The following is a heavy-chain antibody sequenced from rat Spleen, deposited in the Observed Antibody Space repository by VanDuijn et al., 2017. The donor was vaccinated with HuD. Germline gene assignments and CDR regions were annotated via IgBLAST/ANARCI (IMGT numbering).Heavy chain of an antibody. J-gene: IGHJ4*01. CDR2: LWKGGNT. V-gene: IGHV2-45*01. CDR3: ARDYNNYLWGVMDA. Sequence: QVQLMESGPGLVQPSETLSLTCTVSGFSLSAYHVHWVRQPPGKGLEWMGVLWKGGNTNYNSALKSRLSISVDTSKNQVFLKMNSLKTEDTGVYYCARDYNNYLWGVMDAWVQGASVTVSS. D-gene: IGHD1-10*01. CDR1: GFSLSAYH.